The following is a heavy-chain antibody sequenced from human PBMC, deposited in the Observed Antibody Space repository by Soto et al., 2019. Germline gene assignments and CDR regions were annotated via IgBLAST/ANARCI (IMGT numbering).Heavy chain of an antibody. D-gene: IGHD3-22*01. CDR3: ARGEGFTRYYDSSGYLDY. CDR2: IIPIFGTA. V-gene: IGHV1-69*12. Sequence: QVQLVQSGAEVKKPGSSVKVSCKASGGTFSSYAISWVRQAPGQGLEWMGGIIPIFGTANYAQKFQGRVTITADESTSTAYMELSSLRSEDTAVYYCARGEGFTRYYDSSGYLDYWGQGTLVTVSS. J-gene: IGHJ4*02. CDR1: GGTFSSYA.